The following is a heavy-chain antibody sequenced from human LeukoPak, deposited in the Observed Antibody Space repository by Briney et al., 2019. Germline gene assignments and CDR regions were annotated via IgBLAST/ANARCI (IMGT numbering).Heavy chain of an antibody. V-gene: IGHV1-69*02. CDR3: ASSYYYDSSEYYFDY. J-gene: IGHJ4*02. CDR1: GGTFSSYT. Sequence: GASVKVSCKASGGTFSSYTISWVRQAPGQGLEWKGRIIPILGIANYAQKFQGRVTITADKSTSTAYMELSSLRSEDTAVYYCASSYYYDSSEYYFDYWGQGTLVTVSS. D-gene: IGHD3-22*01. CDR2: IIPILGIA.